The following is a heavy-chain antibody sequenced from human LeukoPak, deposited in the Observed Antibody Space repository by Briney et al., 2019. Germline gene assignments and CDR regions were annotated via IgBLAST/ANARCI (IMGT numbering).Heavy chain of an antibody. Sequence: PSETLSLTCTVSGGSISSSSYYWGWIRQPPGKGLEWIGSIYYSGSTYYNPSLKSRVTISVDTSKNQFSLKLSSVTAADTAVYYCARGEKEWPLSFDYWGQGTLVTVSS. V-gene: IGHV4-39*07. J-gene: IGHJ4*02. CDR2: IYYSGST. D-gene: IGHD3-3*01. CDR3: ARGEKEWPLSFDY. CDR1: GGSISSSSYY.